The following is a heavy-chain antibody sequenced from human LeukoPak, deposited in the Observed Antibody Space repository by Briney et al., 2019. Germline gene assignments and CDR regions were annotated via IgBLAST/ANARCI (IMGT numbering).Heavy chain of an antibody. Sequence: SETLSLTCTVSGGSISSYYWSWIRQPAGKGLEWIGRIYTSGSTNYNPSLKSRVTISIDKSKNQFSLKLSSATAADTAVYYCARDKGTMIDLWGQGTLVTVSS. CDR2: IYTSGST. V-gene: IGHV4-4*07. CDR1: GGSISSYY. D-gene: IGHD3-22*01. CDR3: ARDKGTMIDL. J-gene: IGHJ5*02.